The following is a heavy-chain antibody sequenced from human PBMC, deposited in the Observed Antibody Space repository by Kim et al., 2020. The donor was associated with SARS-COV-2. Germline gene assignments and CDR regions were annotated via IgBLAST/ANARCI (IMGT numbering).Heavy chain of an antibody. J-gene: IGHJ4*02. Sequence: VKVSCKASGGTFSSYAISWVRQAPGQGLEWMGGIIPIFGTANYAQKFQGRVTITADESTSTAYMELSSLRSEDTAVYYCARATGIAVAGSLDYWGQGTLVTVSS. V-gene: IGHV1-69*01. D-gene: IGHD6-19*01. CDR1: GGTFSSYA. CDR2: IIPIFGTA. CDR3: ARATGIAVAGSLDY.